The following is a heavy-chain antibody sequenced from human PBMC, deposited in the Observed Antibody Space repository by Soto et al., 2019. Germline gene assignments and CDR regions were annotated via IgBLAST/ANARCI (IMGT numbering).Heavy chain of an antibody. V-gene: IGHV1-2*04. D-gene: IGHD1-26*01. CDR1: GYSFTDYH. Sequence: QVQLVQSGAEVKKPGASVKVSCKASGYSFTDYHIHWVRQAPGQGLEWLGRINPKSGGTSTAQKFQGWVTMTTDTSISTASMELTRLTSDDTAIYYCASERSAQYFDYWGQGTLVTVSS. J-gene: IGHJ4*02. CDR2: INPKSGGT. CDR3: ASERSAQYFDY.